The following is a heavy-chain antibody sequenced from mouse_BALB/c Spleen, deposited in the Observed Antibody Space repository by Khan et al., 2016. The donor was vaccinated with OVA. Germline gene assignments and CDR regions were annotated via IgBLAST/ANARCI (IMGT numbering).Heavy chain of an antibody. V-gene: IGHV1-4*01. Sequence: VQLQQSGAELARPGASVKMSCKTSGYTFTSYTIHWIKLRPGQGLEWIGYINPNIGYTNYNQKFKDKATLTADKSSTTVYMQLSSLTADDSAIDNCGRDGAYYRNDGWFAYWGQGTLVTVSA. D-gene: IGHD2-14*01. CDR3: GRDGAYYRNDGWFAY. CDR1: GYTFTSYT. CDR2: INPNIGYT. J-gene: IGHJ3*01.